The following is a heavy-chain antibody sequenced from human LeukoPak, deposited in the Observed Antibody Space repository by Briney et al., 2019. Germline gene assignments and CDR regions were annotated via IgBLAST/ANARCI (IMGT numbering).Heavy chain of an antibody. J-gene: IGHJ4*02. V-gene: IGHV4-39*07. D-gene: IGHD5-24*01. Sequence: SETLSLTCTVSGGSISSSSYYWGWIRQPPGKGLGWIGSIYYSGSTYYNPSLKSRVTISVDTSKNQFSLKLSSVTAADTAVYYCARDSRDGYNPFHKGGDGYYFDYWGQGTLVTVSS. CDR2: IYYSGST. CDR3: ARDSRDGYNPFHKGGDGYYFDY. CDR1: GGSISSSSYY.